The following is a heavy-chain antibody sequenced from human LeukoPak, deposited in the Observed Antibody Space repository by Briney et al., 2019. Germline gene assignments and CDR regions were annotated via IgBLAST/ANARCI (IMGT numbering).Heavy chain of an antibody. CDR1: DYTFTTYG. V-gene: IGHV1-69*13. Sequence: SVKVSCKSSDYTFTTYGFSWVRQAPGQGLEWMGGIIPIFGTANYAQKFQGRVTITADESTSTAYMELSSLRSEDTAVYYCARDPTGFIDWFDPWGQGTLVTVSS. CDR2: IIPIFGTA. D-gene: IGHD1-1*01. CDR3: ARDPTGFIDWFDP. J-gene: IGHJ5*02.